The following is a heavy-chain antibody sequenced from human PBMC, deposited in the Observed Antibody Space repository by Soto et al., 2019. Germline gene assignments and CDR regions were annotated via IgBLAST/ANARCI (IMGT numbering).Heavy chain of an antibody. Sequence: GRSHRLPYAASGCNFSSYWRRWVRQAPGKGLVWVSRINSDGSSTSYADSVKGRFTISRDNAKNTLYLQMNSLRAEDTAVYYCARGLARGYYYYYYYMDVWGKGTTVTVSS. CDR1: GCNFSSYW. V-gene: IGHV3-74*01. CDR3: ARGLARGYYYYYYYMDV. J-gene: IGHJ6*03. CDR2: INSDGSST. D-gene: IGHD6-6*01.